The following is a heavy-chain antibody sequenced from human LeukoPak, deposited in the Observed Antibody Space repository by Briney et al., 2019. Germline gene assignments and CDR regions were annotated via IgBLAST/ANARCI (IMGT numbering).Heavy chain of an antibody. CDR1: GGTFSSYA. D-gene: IGHD7-27*01. Sequence: SVKVSCKASGGTFSSYAVSWVRQAPGQGLEWMGGIIPIFGTANYAQKFQGGVTITADESTSTAYMELSSLRSEDTAVYYCATELGPDDAFDIWGQGTMVTVSS. J-gene: IGHJ3*02. CDR3: ATELGPDDAFDI. V-gene: IGHV1-69*13. CDR2: IIPIFGTA.